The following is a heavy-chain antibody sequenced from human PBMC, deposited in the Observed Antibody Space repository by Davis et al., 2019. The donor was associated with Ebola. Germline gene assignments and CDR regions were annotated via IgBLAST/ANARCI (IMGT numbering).Heavy chain of an antibody. V-gene: IGHV4-34*01. CDR3: ARVGAYCSGGSCYPNNWFDP. CDR1: GGSFSGYY. D-gene: IGHD2-15*01. J-gene: IGHJ5*02. Sequence: PSETLSLTCAVYGGSFSGYYWSWIRQPPGKGLEWIGEINHSGSTNYNPSLKSRVTISVDTSKNQFSLKLSSVTAADTAVYYCARVGAYCSGGSCYPNNWFDPWGQGTLVTVSS. CDR2: INHSGST.